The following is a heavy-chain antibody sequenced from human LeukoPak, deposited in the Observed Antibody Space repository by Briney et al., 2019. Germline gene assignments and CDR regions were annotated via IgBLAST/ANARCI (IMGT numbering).Heavy chain of an antibody. CDR3: ARWNYDSSGNTYDRAFDI. CDR2: INHSGST. J-gene: IGHJ3*02. CDR1: GGSFSDYF. D-gene: IGHD3-22*01. V-gene: IGHV4-34*01. Sequence: SETLSLTCAVYGGSFSDYFWSWIRQPPGKGLEWIGKINHSGSTNYNASLKSRVTISVDTSKNQFSLKLSSVTAADTAVYYCARWNYDSSGNTYDRAFDIWGQGTMVTAFS.